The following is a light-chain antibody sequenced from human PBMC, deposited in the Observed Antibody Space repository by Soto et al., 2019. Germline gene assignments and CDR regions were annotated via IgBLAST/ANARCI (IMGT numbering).Light chain of an antibody. CDR1: SSNIGNNY. Sequence: QSVLTQSPSVSAAPGQKVTISCSGSSSNIGNNYVSWYQQLPGTAPKLLIYDNNKRPSGIPDRFSGSKSGTAGTLDITGLQTGDEADYYCATCDGSLHGEVFVGGTKLTVL. CDR2: DNN. V-gene: IGLV1-51*01. J-gene: IGLJ2*01. CDR3: ATCDGSLHGEV.